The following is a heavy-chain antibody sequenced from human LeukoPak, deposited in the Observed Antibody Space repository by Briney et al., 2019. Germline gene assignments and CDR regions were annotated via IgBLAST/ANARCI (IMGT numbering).Heavy chain of an antibody. J-gene: IGHJ4*02. D-gene: IGHD6-13*01. CDR1: GFTFSSQA. V-gene: IGHV3-23*01. Sequence: GGSLRLSRAASGFTFSSQAMSCVRQAPGKGRECVSSISDSGGSTYYAESAKGRFTVSRDKSKNTLFLQMNSLRDEDTAVYYCAKGLLGGYSPDYWGQGTLVTVSS. CDR3: AKGLLGGYSPDY. CDR2: ISDSGGST.